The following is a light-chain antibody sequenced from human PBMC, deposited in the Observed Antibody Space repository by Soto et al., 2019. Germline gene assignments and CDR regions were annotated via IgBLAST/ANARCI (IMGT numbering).Light chain of an antibody. V-gene: IGKV3-20*01. CDR2: GAS. CDR3: QQYVSSHLGT. Sequence: EIVLTQSPGTLSLSPGERATLSCRASQSVSSSYLAWYQQKPGQAPRLLIYGASSRATGIPDRFSGSGSGTDVTLPISRLEPEDFAVYYCQQYVSSHLGTFGGGTKVEIK. CDR1: QSVSSSY. J-gene: IGKJ4*01.